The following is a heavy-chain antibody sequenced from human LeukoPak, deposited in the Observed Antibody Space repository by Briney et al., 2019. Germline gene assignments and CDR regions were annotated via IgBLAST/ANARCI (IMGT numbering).Heavy chain of an antibody. CDR2: IGTSISTI. D-gene: IGHD6-25*01. V-gene: IGHV3-48*01. Sequence: GGSLRLSCAASGFTFSSYTMNWVRQGPGKGLEWVSYIGTSISTIYYADSVRGRFTISRDNAKNSLYLQMNSLRAEDTALYHCARGSRIAASGGADAFDIWGQGTMVTVSS. CDR1: GFTFSSYT. J-gene: IGHJ3*02. CDR3: ARGSRIAASGGADAFDI.